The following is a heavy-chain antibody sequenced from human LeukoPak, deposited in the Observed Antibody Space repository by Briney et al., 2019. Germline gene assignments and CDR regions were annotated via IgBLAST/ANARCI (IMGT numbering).Heavy chain of an antibody. CDR1: GYTFTNYY. D-gene: IGHD3-9*01. V-gene: IGHV1-46*01. CDR3: AAEPVLRYFDWPPAFDI. Sequence: AASVKVSCKASGYTFTNYYIHWVRQAPGQGLEWMGLINPSGGSTSYAQKFQGRVTMTRDMSTSAAYMELSSLRSEDTAVYYCAAEPVLRYFDWPPAFDIWGQGTMVTVSS. CDR2: INPSGGST. J-gene: IGHJ3*02.